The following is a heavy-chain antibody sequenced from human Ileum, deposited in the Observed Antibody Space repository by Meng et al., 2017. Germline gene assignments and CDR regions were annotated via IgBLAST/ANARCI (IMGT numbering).Heavy chain of an antibody. D-gene: IGHD4-17*01. V-gene: IGHV3-23*01. CDR1: GFTFNKYA. CDR2: IKANGDKT. J-gene: IGHJ3*02. CDR3: AKDPNGDYVGAFDM. Sequence: GGSLRLSCRGSGFTFNKYAVVWVRQSPERGLEWVSAIKANGDKTWYADSVRGRFTMSRDNSKNTVYVEMNSLRDEDTAVYYCAKDPNGDYVGAFDMWGPGTMVTVSS.